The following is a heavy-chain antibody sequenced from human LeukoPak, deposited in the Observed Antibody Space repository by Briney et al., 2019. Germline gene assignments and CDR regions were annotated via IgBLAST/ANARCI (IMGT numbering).Heavy chain of an antibody. CDR2: IKQVGSEK. V-gene: IGHV3-7*02. D-gene: IGHD6-13*01. CDR1: GFTFSSFW. CDR3: ASSSWYIEARWKRRAFDI. J-gene: IGHJ3*02. Sequence: GGSLTLSCSAAGFTFSSFWMSWVCQAPGKGLEWVANIKQVGSEKYYVDSVKGRFTSSRDNAKNSLYLQMNSLRAEATAVYYCASSSWYIEARWKRRAFDIWGQGTMVTVSS.